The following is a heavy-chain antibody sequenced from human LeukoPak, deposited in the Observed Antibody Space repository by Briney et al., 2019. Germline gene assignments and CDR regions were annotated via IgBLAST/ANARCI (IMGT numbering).Heavy chain of an antibody. Sequence: SETLSLTCSVSGGSIRSSSYYWGWIRQPPGKGLEWIGSIYYSGSTYYNPSLKSRVTISVDTSKNQFSLKLSSVTAADTAVYYCASPGGSSSGWAFDIWGQGTMVTVSS. CDR3: ASPGGSSSGWAFDI. V-gene: IGHV4-39*07. CDR1: GGSIRSSSYY. J-gene: IGHJ3*02. CDR2: IYYSGST. D-gene: IGHD1-26*01.